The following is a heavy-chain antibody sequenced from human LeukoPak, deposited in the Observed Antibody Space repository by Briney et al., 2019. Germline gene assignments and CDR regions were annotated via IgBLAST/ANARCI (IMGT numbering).Heavy chain of an antibody. CDR1: GFTVSRNC. D-gene: IGHD3-10*01. Sequence: GGSLRLSCAASGFTVSRNCISWVHQAPGKGLEWVSFIYPSGTTYYGDAVKGRFTISSDNSKNTIYLHMNSLRAEDTAIYYCASAQRIRGVVVRGYFDSWGQGTLVTVSS. J-gene: IGHJ4*02. CDR3: ASAQRIRGVVVRGYFDS. V-gene: IGHV3-53*01. CDR2: IYPSGTT.